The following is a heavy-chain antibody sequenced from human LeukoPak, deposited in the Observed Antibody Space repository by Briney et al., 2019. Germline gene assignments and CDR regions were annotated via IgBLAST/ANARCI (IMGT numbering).Heavy chain of an antibody. J-gene: IGHJ4*02. V-gene: IGHV4-61*02. Sequence: PSETLSLTCTASGGSISSGSYYWSWIRQPAGKGLEWIGRIYTSGSTNYNPSLKSRVTISVDTSKNQFSLKLSSVTAADTAVYYCAGGGRADDYWGQGTLVTVAS. CDR2: IYTSGST. CDR1: GGSISSGSYY. D-gene: IGHD3-16*01. CDR3: AGGGRADDY.